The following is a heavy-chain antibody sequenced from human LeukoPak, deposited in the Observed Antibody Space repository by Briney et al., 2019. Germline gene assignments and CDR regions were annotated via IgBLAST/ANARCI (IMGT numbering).Heavy chain of an antibody. D-gene: IGHD3-10*01. CDR3: ARGLLVRGVISPYSP. Sequence: ASVKVSCKASGYTFTGYYMHWVRQAPGQGLEWMGWINPNSGGTYYAQKFQGRVTMTRDTSISTAYMELSRLRSDDTAVYYCARGLLVRGVISPYSPWGQGTLVTVSS. V-gene: IGHV1-2*02. CDR1: GYTFTGYY. J-gene: IGHJ5*02. CDR2: INPNSGGT.